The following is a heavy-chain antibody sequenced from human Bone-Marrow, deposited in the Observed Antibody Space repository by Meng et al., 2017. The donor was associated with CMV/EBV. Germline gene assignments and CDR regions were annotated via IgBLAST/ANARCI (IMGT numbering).Heavy chain of an antibody. CDR2: ICDGGNT. Sequence: GESLKISCVISGFTVNIAHMNWVRQAPGKGLEWVSVICDGGNTHYADFARGRFIISRDSSTNTLYLQMNSLRADDTALYYWAVGHDSRKVAYWGQGTLVTVSS. J-gene: IGHJ4*02. D-gene: IGHD3-16*01. V-gene: IGHV3-53*01. CDR3: AVGHDSRKVAY. CDR1: GFTVNIAH.